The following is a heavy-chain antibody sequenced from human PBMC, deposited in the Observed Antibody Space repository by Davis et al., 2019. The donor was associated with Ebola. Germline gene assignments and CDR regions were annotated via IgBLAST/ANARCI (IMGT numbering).Heavy chain of an antibody. CDR2: ISSSSSTI. D-gene: IGHD6-6*01. J-gene: IGHJ6*02. CDR3: AKDHHILFIAAWDV. Sequence: PGGSLRLSCAASGFTFSSYSMNWVRQAPGKGLEWVSYISSSSSTIYYADSVKGRFTISRDNAKNSLYLQMNSLRAEDTAVYYCAKDHHILFIAAWDVWGQGTTVTVSS. V-gene: IGHV3-48*04. CDR1: GFTFSSYS.